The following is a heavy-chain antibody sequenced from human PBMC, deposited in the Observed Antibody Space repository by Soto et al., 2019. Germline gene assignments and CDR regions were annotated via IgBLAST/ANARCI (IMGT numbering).Heavy chain of an antibody. CDR2: IKQDGSEK. V-gene: IGHV3-7*01. CDR3: ARVVLAEHYDFSSGNYYYMDV. Sequence: GAALRLSDAASGCTFSSYWMSWVRQTQGKGLEWVANIKQDGSEKYYVDSVKGRFTISRDNAKNSLYLQMNSLRAEDTAVYYCARVVLAEHYDFSSGNYYYMDVWGKGTTVTVSS. J-gene: IGHJ6*03. D-gene: IGHD3-3*01. CDR1: GCTFSSYW.